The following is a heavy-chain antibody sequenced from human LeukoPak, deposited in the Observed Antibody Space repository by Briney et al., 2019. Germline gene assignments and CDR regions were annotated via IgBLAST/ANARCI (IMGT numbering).Heavy chain of an antibody. CDR2: IRSKADGGTT. J-gene: IGHJ4*02. D-gene: IGHD3-10*01. CDR1: GFTFGDYA. V-gene: IGHV3-49*03. CDR3: ARNLVWFGELLRD. Sequence: GGPLRLSCTASGFTFGDYAMTWFRQAPGKGLECVGLIRSKADGGTTEYAASVRGRFTFSRDDSKSIAYLHMSSLKTEDTAVYYCARNLVWFGELLRDWGQGTLVTVSS.